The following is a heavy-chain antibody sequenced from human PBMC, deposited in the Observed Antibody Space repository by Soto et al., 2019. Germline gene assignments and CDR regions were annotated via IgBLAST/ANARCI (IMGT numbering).Heavy chain of an antibody. CDR1: GFTFTKAW. CDR3: TTASQWLPPYS. Sequence: GESLRLSSVASGFTFTKAWLRWVRQTPGRGLAWVGRIKSRADGGTTDYAASVKDRFIISRDDSNDTLYLHMNRLKTDDTAVYYCTTASQWLPPYSWGQGALVTVSS. CDR2: IKSRADGGTT. V-gene: IGHV3-15*01. D-gene: IGHD6-19*01. J-gene: IGHJ4*02.